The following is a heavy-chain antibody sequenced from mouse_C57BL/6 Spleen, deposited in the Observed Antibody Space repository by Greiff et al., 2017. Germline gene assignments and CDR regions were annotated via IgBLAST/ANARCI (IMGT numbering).Heavy chain of an antibody. CDR2: IDPSDSYT. D-gene: IGHD1-1*01. Sequence: QVQLKQPGAELVRPGTSVKLSCKASGYTFTSYWMHWVKQRPGQGLEWIGVIDPSDSYTNYNQKFKGKATLTVDTSSSTAYMQLSSLTSEDSAVYYCARGYYGSSPPDYAMDYWGQGTSVTVSS. J-gene: IGHJ4*01. CDR3: ARGYYGSSPPDYAMDY. CDR1: GYTFTSYW. V-gene: IGHV1-59*01.